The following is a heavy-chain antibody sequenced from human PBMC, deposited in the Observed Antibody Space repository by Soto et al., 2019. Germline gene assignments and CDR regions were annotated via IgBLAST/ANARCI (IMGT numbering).Heavy chain of an antibody. J-gene: IGHJ5*02. D-gene: IGHD6-13*01. CDR3: AALPRDSSTWYWVS. V-gene: IGHV3-23*01. Sequence: GGSLRLSCAASGFTFSSCAMSWVRQAPGKGLEWVSAISGLGDRTYYADSVKGRFTISRDNSKNTLSLQMNSLGAEDTAVFFCAALPRDSSTWYWVSWGQGTLVTVSS. CDR2: ISGLGDRT. CDR1: GFTFSSCA.